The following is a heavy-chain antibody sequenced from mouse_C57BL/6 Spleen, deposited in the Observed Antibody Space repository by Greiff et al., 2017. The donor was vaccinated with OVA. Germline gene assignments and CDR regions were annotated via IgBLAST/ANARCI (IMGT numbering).Heavy chain of an antibody. J-gene: IGHJ2*01. CDR1: GYTFTSYW. CDR2: IDPNSGGT. V-gene: IGHV1-72*01. CDR3: ARLAFITTVVLDY. Sequence: QVQLQQPGAELVKPGASVKLSCKASGYTFTSYWMHWVKQRPGRGLEWIGRIDPNSGGTKYNEKFKSKATLTVDKPSSTAYMQRSSLTSEDSAVYYCARLAFITTVVLDYWGQGTTLTVSS. D-gene: IGHD1-1*01.